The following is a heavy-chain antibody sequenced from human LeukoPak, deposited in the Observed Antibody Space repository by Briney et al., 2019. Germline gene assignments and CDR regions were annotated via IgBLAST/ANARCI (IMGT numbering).Heavy chain of an antibody. CDR2: MYHSGSA. Sequence: PSETPSLTCTVSGGSIDSYFWTWIRQPPGKGLEFIGNMYHSGSASYNASLKGRATISLESSRKQFSLKLTSVTAADTAIYYCARWEYDSSGYRKIDYWGQGTLVTVFS. J-gene: IGHJ4*02. V-gene: IGHV4-59*01. CDR1: GGSIDSYF. CDR3: ARWEYDSSGYRKIDY. D-gene: IGHD3-22*01.